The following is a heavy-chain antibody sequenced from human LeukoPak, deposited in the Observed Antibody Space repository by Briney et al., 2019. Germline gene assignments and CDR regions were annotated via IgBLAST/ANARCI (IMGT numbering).Heavy chain of an antibody. CDR1: GGSISSYY. CDR2: IYYSGST. D-gene: IGHD5-18*01. CDR3: ARARVDTATISTDHWFDP. Sequence: SETLSLTCTVSGGSISSYYWSWIRQPPGKGLEWIGYIYYSGSTNYNPSLKSRVTISVDTSKNQFSLKLSSVTAADTAVYYCARARVDTATISTDHWFDPWGQGTLVTVPS. V-gene: IGHV4-59*01. J-gene: IGHJ5*02.